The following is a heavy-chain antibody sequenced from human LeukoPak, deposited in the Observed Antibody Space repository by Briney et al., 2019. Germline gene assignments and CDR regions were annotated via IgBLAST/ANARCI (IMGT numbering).Heavy chain of an antibody. Sequence: ASVKVSCKASGGTFSSYAISWVRQAPGQGIEWMGGIIPIFGAANYAQKFQGRVTITADESTSTAYMELSSLRSEDTAVYYCARYYSGWYYFDYWGQGTLVTVSS. CDR1: GGTFSSYA. D-gene: IGHD6-19*01. V-gene: IGHV1-69*13. CDR2: IIPIFGAA. J-gene: IGHJ4*02. CDR3: ARYYSGWYYFDY.